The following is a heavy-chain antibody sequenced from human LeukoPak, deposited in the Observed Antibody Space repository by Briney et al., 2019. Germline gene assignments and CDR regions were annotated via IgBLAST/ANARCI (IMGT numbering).Heavy chain of an antibody. CDR1: GGSFSGYY. D-gene: IGHD2-15*01. Sequence: SETLSLTCAVYGGSFSGYYWSWIRQPPGKGLEWIGGINHSGSTNYNPSLKSRVTISVDTSQNQFSLKLSSVTAADTAVYYCARGYCSGGSCYSRGRYYYYGMDVWGQGTTVTVSS. V-gene: IGHV4-34*01. CDR3: ARGYCSGGSCYSRGRYYYYGMDV. J-gene: IGHJ6*02. CDR2: INHSGST.